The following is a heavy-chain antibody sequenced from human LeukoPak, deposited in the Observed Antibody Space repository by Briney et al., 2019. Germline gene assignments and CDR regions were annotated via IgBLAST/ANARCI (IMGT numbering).Heavy chain of an antibody. V-gene: IGHV3-7*01. CDR3: ARGGSNRFDS. J-gene: IGHJ5*01. CDR2: IKEDESDK. CDR1: GFTFTDYW. Sequence: GSLRLSCAASGFTFTDYWMSWVRQAPGKGLEWVATIKEDESDKYYVDPVKGRFTISRDNAKSSLYLQMNSLRAEDTAVYYCARGGSNRFDSWGQGTLVTVSS.